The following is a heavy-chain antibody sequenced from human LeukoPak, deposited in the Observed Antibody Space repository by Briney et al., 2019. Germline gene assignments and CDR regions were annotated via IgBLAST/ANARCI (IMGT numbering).Heavy chain of an antibody. CDR1: GYTLTELS. Sequence: AASVKVSCKVSGYTLTELSMHLVRQAPGKGLEWMGGFDPEDGETIYAQKFQGRVTMTEDTSTDTAYMELSSLRSEDTAVYYCATWYQLLYGDAFDIWGQGTMVTVSS. J-gene: IGHJ3*02. D-gene: IGHD2-2*02. CDR3: ATWYQLLYGDAFDI. CDR2: FDPEDGET. V-gene: IGHV1-24*01.